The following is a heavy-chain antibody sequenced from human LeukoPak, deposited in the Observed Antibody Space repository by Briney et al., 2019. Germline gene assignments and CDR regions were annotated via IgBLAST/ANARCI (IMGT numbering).Heavy chain of an antibody. CDR3: ARDGDYGDTYYFDY. J-gene: IGHJ4*02. V-gene: IGHV3-66*01. D-gene: IGHD4-17*01. CDR2: IYSAGTT. CDR1: GFTVSDNY. Sequence: PGGSLTVSCAVSGFTVSDNYMSWVRQAPGKGLEWVSIIYSAGTTHYADSVKGRFTISRDNSKNTLYLQMNSLGVEDTAVCYCARDGDYGDTYYFDYWGQGTLVTVSS.